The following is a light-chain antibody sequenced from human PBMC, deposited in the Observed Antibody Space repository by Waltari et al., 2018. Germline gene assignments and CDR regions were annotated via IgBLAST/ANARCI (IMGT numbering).Light chain of an antibody. V-gene: IGKV2-29*03. CDR3: MQHVHLPFT. Sequence: DIVMTQTPLSLSVTPGQPASISCKSSQSLLHTDGNTYLSWDLQKPGQSPQLLIYEVSSSVSGVTDRFSGSDSGTHFTLKISRVEADDVGVYYCMQHVHLPFTFCGGTKVEIK. CDR1: QSLLHTDGNTY. CDR2: EVS. J-gene: IGKJ4*01.